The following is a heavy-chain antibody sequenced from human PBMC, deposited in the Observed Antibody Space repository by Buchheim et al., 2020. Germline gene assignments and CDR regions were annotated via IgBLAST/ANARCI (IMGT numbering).Heavy chain of an antibody. CDR3: AAIRRTGYYYIEY. J-gene: IGHJ4*02. CDR2: MYYDETA. V-gene: IGHV4-39*01. CDR1: GDSIRSASHN. Sequence: QLQLQESGPGLVRPSETLSLTCTVSGDSIRSASHNWGWIRQAPGKGLEWIGNMYYDETAYYNPSLKSRVTISLAMSAHQFHLKLNSLTAADTAVYYCAAIRRTGYYYIEYWGQGT. D-gene: IGHD3-9*01.